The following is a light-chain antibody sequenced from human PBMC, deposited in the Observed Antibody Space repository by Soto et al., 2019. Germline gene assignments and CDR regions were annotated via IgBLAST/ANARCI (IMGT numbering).Light chain of an antibody. CDR2: MVS. CDR3: MQGTHWQFT. Sequence: DVVMTQSPLSLPVTLGQPASISCRSSQSLVYGSGNIYLNWFQQRPGQSPRRLIYMVSIRDSGVPDRFSGSGSGTDFTLKISRVEDEDVGVYYCMQGTHWQFTLGPGTKVDIK. V-gene: IGKV2-30*01. J-gene: IGKJ3*01. CDR1: QSLVYGSGNIY.